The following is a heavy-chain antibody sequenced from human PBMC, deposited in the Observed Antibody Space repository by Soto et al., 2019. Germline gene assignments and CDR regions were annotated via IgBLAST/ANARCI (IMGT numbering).Heavy chain of an antibody. CDR1: GFTFSDSG. CDR2: VSNDGNRK. D-gene: IGHD1-26*01. Sequence: QVQLVESGGGVVQPGRSLRLTCAASGFTFSDSGMHWVRQAPGKGLVWVALVSNDGNRKYYADSVKGRFTISRDNSENTLYLKMNSLRAEDTAVYYCAKWVGGSMYKNSGKFDSWGQGTLVTVSS. CDR3: AKWVGGSMYKNSGKFDS. J-gene: IGHJ5*01. V-gene: IGHV3-30*18.